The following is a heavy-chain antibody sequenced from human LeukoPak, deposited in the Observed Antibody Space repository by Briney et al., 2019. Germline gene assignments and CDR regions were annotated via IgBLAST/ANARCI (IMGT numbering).Heavy chain of an antibody. CDR3: ARDEAYYGSGSYYNFDY. CDR1: GFTFSNYA. V-gene: IGHV3-64*04. J-gene: IGHJ4*02. D-gene: IGHD3-10*01. Sequence: GGSLRLSCSASGFTFSNYAMHWVRQAPGKGLEHVSVISSNGHRTYYADSVKGRFTISRDNSKNTLYLQMNSLRAEDTAVYYCARDEAYYGSGSYYNFDYWGQGTLVTVSS. CDR2: ISSNGHRT.